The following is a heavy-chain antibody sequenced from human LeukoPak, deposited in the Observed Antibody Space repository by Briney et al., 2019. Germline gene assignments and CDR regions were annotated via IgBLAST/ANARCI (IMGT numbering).Heavy chain of an antibody. J-gene: IGHJ4*02. V-gene: IGHV4-59*08. D-gene: IGHD1-26*01. Sequence: PSETLSLTCTVSGGSISTYYWSWIRQPPGKGLHWIGYVYYSGSTNYNPSLKSRVTISIETSKNQISLRLNSVTAADTAIYYCAKSGGYGLIDYWGQGTLVTVSS. CDR2: VYYSGST. CDR3: AKSGGYGLIDY. CDR1: GGSISTYY.